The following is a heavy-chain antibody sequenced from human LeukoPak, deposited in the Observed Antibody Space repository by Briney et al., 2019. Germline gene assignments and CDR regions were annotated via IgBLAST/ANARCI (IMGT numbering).Heavy chain of an antibody. D-gene: IGHD2-15*01. CDR3: ARESLRYCSAGSCSPFDS. V-gene: IGHV4-30-4*01. Sequence: PSETLSLTCTVSGVSISSGDHYWSWIRQPPGKGLEWIGHIYYTGSTSYNPSLKSPVIISVDTSKNQFSLKLSSVTATDTGVYYCARESLRYCSAGSCSPFDSWGQGTLVTVSS. J-gene: IGHJ4*02. CDR1: GVSISSGDHY. CDR2: IYYTGST.